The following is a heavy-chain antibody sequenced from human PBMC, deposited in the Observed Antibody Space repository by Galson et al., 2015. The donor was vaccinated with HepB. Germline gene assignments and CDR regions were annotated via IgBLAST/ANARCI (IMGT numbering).Heavy chain of an antibody. V-gene: IGHV1-69-2*01. J-gene: IGHJ4*02. D-gene: IGHD6-13*01. CDR1: GYTFTDYY. CDR2: VDPEDGET. Sequence: VKASCKVSGYTFTDYYMHWVQQAPGKGLEWMGLVDPEDGETIYAEKFQGRVTITADTSTDTAYMELSSLRSEDTAVYYCATETRSGYSSSWYLGCWGQGTLVTVSS. CDR3: ATETRSGYSSSWYLGC.